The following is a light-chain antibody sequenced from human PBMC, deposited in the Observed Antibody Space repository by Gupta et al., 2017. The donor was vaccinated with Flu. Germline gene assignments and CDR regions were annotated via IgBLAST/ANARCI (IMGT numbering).Light chain of an antibody. CDR3: MQTTTWPPV. J-gene: IGKJ3*01. Sequence: DVVMTQSPLSLPVTLGQPASISCRSSQSLVHDNGDTYLNWFQQRPGQSPRRLIYQVSNRDSGVPDRFSGSGSGTDFTLKISRVEAEDVGIYYCMQTTTWPPVFGPRTKVDIK. CDR1: QSLVHDNGDTY. V-gene: IGKV2-30*02. CDR2: QVS.